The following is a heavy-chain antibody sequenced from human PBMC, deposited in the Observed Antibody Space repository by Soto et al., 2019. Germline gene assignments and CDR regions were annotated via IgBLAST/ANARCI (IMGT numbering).Heavy chain of an antibody. Sequence: QVQLVQSGAEVKKPGASVKVSCKASGYTFTSYAMHWVRQAPGQRLEWMGWINAGNGNTKYSPKFQGRVTITRDTSASTAYMELSSLRSEDTAVYYCARTLLLGFRGCPFDYWGQGTLVTVSS. V-gene: IGHV1-3*01. J-gene: IGHJ4*02. CDR3: ARTLLLGFRGCPFDY. CDR2: INAGNGNT. CDR1: GYTFTSYA. D-gene: IGHD2-15*01.